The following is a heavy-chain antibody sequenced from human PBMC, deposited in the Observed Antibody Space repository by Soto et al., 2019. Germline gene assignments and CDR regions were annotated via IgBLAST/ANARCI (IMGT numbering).Heavy chain of an antibody. CDR3: ARDSMGPDYYDSSGYYYHWFDP. Sequence: PGGSLRLSCAASVFTFSSYAMHWVRQAPGKGLEYVSAISSNGGSTYYANSVKGRFTISRDNSKNTLYLQMGSLRAEDMAVYYCARDSMGPDYYDSSGYYYHWFDPWGQGTLVTVSS. CDR2: ISSNGGST. D-gene: IGHD3-22*01. V-gene: IGHV3-64*01. CDR1: VFTFSSYA. J-gene: IGHJ5*02.